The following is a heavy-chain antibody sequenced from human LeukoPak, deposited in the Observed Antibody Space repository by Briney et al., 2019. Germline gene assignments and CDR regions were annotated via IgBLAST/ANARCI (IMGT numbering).Heavy chain of an antibody. V-gene: IGHV3-21*01. CDR2: ISSSGTFA. Sequence: GGSLRLSCAASGFSFSNYTMNWVRQAPGKALQWVSFISSSGTFAHYADSVKGRFTISRDNAKNSLYLQMSGLRVEDTAVYYCARLDGMGYFDRYLDPWGQGTLVTVSS. J-gene: IGHJ5*02. CDR3: ARLDGMGYFDRYLDP. D-gene: IGHD3-9*01. CDR1: GFSFSNYT.